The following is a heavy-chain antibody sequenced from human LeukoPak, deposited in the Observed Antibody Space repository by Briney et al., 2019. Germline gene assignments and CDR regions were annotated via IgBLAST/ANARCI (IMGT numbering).Heavy chain of an antibody. V-gene: IGHV4-39*07. CDR2: IYYRGNI. CDR3: ARDGAAITAAGTFYFDC. CDR1: GGSISSNNYY. Sequence: SETLSPTCTVSGGSISSNNYYWDWIRQPPGKGLEWIGSIYYRGNIYYNPSLKSRVTISIDPSKNQFSLKLSSVTAADTAVYYCARDGAAITAAGTFYFDCWGQGTLVTVSS. J-gene: IGHJ4*02. D-gene: IGHD6-13*01.